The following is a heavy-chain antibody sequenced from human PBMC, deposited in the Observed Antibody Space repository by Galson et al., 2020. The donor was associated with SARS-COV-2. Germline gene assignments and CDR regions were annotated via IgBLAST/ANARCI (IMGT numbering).Heavy chain of an antibody. CDR3: VRASRPPAVSGFIGGPNNFDY. V-gene: IGHV4-34*01. CDR2: INHSGST. Sequence: SQASETLSLTCADYGGSFRGHYWNWIRQFPGKGMQWIGEINHSGSTAYISSPKSRVTMSVDKSQNQFSLRLRSVTAADTAVYYCVRASRPPAVSGFIGGPNNFDYWGQGTLVTVSS. CDR1: GGSFRGHY. J-gene: IGHJ4*02. D-gene: IGHD3-16*01.